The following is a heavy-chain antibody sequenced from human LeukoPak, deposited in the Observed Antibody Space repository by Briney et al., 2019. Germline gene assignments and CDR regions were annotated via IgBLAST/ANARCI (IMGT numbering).Heavy chain of an antibody. J-gene: IGHJ4*02. CDR1: GFTFSSYA. Sequence: GGSLRLSCAASGFTFSSYAMHWVRQAPGKGLEWVAVISYDGSNKYYADPVKGRFTISRDNSKNTLYLQVNSLRAEDTAVYYCASADSSGYLVDYWGQGTLVTVSS. V-gene: IGHV3-30*04. CDR3: ASADSSGYLVDY. CDR2: ISYDGSNK. D-gene: IGHD3-22*01.